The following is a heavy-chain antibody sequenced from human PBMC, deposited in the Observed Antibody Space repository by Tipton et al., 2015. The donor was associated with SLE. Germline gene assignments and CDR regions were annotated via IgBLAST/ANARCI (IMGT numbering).Heavy chain of an antibody. CDR3: TRDLYASGHAIFDP. Sequence: SLRLSCAASGFSFRGHSMNWVRQAPGKGLEWVSSISGSGSDNHYADSMKGRCTVSRDNAENSLFLQMNNLRVEDTAVYYCTRDLYASGHAIFDPWGQGTLVTVSS. D-gene: IGHD2-8*01. CDR1: GFSFRGHS. J-gene: IGHJ5*02. CDR2: ISGSGSDN. V-gene: IGHV3-21*01.